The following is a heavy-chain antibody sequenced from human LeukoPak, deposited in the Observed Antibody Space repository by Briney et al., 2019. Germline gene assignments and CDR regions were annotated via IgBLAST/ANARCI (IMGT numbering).Heavy chain of an antibody. CDR3: ARELPRGSGTWRRRYFDY. J-gene: IGHJ4*02. V-gene: IGHV4-34*01. CDR1: GFTFSNAW. D-gene: IGHD6-13*01. CDR2: INHSGST. Sequence: GSLRLSCAGSGFTFSNAWMTWVRQPPGKGLEWIGEINHSGSTNYNPSLKSRVTISVDTSKNQFSLKLSSVTAADTAVYYCARELPRGSGTWRRRYFDYWGQGTLVTVSS.